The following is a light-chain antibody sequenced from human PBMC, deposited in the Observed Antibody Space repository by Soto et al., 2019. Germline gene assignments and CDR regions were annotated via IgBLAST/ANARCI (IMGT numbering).Light chain of an antibody. V-gene: IGKV1-5*03. CDR2: KAF. CDR3: QQYNSYWT. J-gene: IGKJ1*01. CDR1: QSISSW. Sequence: DIQMTQSPSTLSASVGDRVTITCRASQSISSWLAWYQQKPGKAPKLLIYKAFSLESGVPSRFSVSGSGTEFTLTISSLQPDDFATYYCQQYNSYWTFGQGTKVEIK.